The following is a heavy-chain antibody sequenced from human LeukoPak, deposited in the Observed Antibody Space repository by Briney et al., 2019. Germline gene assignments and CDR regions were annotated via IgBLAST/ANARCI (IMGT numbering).Heavy chain of an antibody. Sequence: GGSLRLSCAASGFTVSSYRMNWVRQAPGKGLEWVSAISGIGGSAYYADSVKGRFTISRDNSKNTLYLQMNSLRAEDTAVYYCAKRVGGYEDPNHYYYGMDVWGQGTTVTVSS. J-gene: IGHJ6*02. D-gene: IGHD5-12*01. CDR1: GFTVSSYR. V-gene: IGHV3-23*01. CDR2: ISGIGGSA. CDR3: AKRVGGYEDPNHYYYGMDV.